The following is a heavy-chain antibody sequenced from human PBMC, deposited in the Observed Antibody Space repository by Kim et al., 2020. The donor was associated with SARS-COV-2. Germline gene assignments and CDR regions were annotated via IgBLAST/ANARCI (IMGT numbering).Heavy chain of an antibody. CDR1: GFTFSHYA. J-gene: IGHJ4*02. CDR2: ISDSADYT. V-gene: IGHV3-23*01. Sequence: LSLTCAASGFTFSHYAMSWVRQAPGKGLEWVSGISDSADYTYYADSVKGRFTISRDNSKNTLFLQMNSLRAEDTAVYYCAKWREYCGSSTCFQNFDYWGQGTLVTVSS. CDR3: AKWREYCGSSTCFQNFDY. D-gene: IGHD2-2*01.